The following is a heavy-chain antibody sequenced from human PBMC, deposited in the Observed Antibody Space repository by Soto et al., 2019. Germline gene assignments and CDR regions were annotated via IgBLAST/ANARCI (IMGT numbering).Heavy chain of an antibody. CDR1: GFTFNTYA. Sequence: GGSLRLSCAASGFTFNTYAMSLVRQAPGQGLEWGSAISGSGFSTYYADSVKGRFSISSDSSKNTLFLQMNSLRADDTAVYFCATFTFGRPFETWGKGTMVTVSS. CDR3: ATFTFGRPFET. J-gene: IGHJ3*02. V-gene: IGHV3-23*01. D-gene: IGHD3-16*01. CDR2: ISGSGFST.